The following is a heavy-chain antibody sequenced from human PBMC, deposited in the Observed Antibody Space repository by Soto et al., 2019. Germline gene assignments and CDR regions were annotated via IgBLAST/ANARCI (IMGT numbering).Heavy chain of an antibody. CDR3: ARGAGVDTAMVIYWFDP. CDR2: INHSGST. CDR1: GGSFSGYY. D-gene: IGHD5-18*01. J-gene: IGHJ5*02. Sequence: QVQLQQWGAGLLKPSETLSLTCAVYGGSFSGYYWSWIRQPPGKGLEWMGEINHSGSTNYNPSLKSRVTISVDTSKNQFFLKLSSVTAADTAVYYCARGAGVDTAMVIYWFDPWGQGTLVTVAS. V-gene: IGHV4-34*01.